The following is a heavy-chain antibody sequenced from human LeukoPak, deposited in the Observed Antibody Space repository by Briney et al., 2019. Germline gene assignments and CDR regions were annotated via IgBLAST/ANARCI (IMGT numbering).Heavy chain of an antibody. D-gene: IGHD6-19*01. CDR1: GFTVCNIF. J-gene: IGHJ6*02. CDR3: ARDSGYGCMAVARSFYGLDV. V-gene: IGHV3-53*04. Sequence: PGGSLRLSCAASGFTVCNIFMIGVRQAPGKGLEWVSVIYSGGSTYYADSVKGRFNISRHTSKNILYLQMNSLRDEDTAVYYCARDSGYGCMAVARSFYGLDVWGQGTTVTVSS. CDR2: IYSGGST.